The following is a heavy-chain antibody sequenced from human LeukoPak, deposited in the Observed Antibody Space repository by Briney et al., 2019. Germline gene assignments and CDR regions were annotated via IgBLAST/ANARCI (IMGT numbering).Heavy chain of an antibody. V-gene: IGHV1-8*01. Sequence: ASVKLSCKASGYTFTSYDINWVRQATGQGPEWIGWMNPDGGNTGYGENFQGRVTMTRNNSISTAYMEVSSLRSEDTAVYYCSRGLWELYDWGQGTLVTVSS. CDR3: SRGLWELYD. J-gene: IGHJ4*02. D-gene: IGHD1-26*01. CDR2: MNPDGGNT. CDR1: GYTFTSYD.